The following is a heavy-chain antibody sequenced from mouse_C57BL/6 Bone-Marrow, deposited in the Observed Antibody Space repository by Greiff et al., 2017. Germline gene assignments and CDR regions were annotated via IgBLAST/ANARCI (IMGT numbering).Heavy chain of an antibody. J-gene: IGHJ2*01. V-gene: IGHV1-63*01. D-gene: IGHD1-1*01. CDR3: ARHYYGSSLDY. CDR1: GYTFTNYW. CDR2: IYPGGGYT. Sequence: QVQLQQSGAELVRPGTSVKMSCKASGYTFTNYWIGWAKQRPGHGLEWIGDIYPGGGYTNYNEKFKGKATLPADKSSSTAYMQFSSLTSDDSAIYYCARHYYGSSLDYWGQGTTLTVSS.